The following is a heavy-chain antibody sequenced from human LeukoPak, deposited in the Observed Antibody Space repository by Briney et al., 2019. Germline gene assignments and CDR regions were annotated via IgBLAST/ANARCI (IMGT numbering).Heavy chain of an antibody. Sequence: SETLSLTCTVSGGSVSSGSYYWSWIRQPPGKGLGWIGHIYYSGTTNYNPSLKSRVTISVDMSKNQFSLKLSSVTAADTAVYYCARSVSGYDYYFDYWGQGTLVTVSS. D-gene: IGHD5-12*01. CDR2: IYYSGTT. J-gene: IGHJ4*02. CDR1: GGSVSSGSYY. CDR3: ARSVSGYDYYFDY. V-gene: IGHV4-61*01.